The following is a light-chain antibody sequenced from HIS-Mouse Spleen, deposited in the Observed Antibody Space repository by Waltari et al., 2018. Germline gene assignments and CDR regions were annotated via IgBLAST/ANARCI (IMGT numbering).Light chain of an antibody. V-gene: IGKV1-39*01. CDR1: QSISSY. Sequence: IQMTKSPSSLSASVGDRLTITCRASQSISSYLNWYQQKPGKAPKLLIYAASSLQSGVPSRFSGSGSGTDFTLTISSLQPEDFATYYCQQSYSTPRTFGQGTKVEIK. CDR2: AAS. CDR3: QQSYSTPRT. J-gene: IGKJ1*01.